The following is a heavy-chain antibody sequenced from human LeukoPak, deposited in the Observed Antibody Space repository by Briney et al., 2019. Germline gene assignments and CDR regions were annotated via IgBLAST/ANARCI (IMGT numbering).Heavy chain of an antibody. CDR1: GFIFSNGW. D-gene: IGHD3-3*01. J-gene: IGHJ4*02. V-gene: IGHV3-7*03. CDR3: AKRIEFLEWLLSASDY. Sequence: GGSLRLSCAGSGFIFSNGWMSWVRQAPGKGLEWVANIHPEGTVKYYVDSVKGRFTISRDNTKNTLYLQMNSLRAEDTAVYYCAKRIEFLEWLLSASDYWGQGTLVTVSS. CDR2: IHPEGTVK.